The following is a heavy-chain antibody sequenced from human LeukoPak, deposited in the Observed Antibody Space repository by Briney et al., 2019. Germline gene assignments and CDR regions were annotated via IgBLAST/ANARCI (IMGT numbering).Heavy chain of an antibody. D-gene: IGHD1-26*01. CDR2: IIPIFGIA. CDR1: GGTFSSYA. J-gene: IGHJ6*02. CDR3: ARATTPSYGMDV. Sequence: GPSVKLSCKASGGTFSSYAISWLRQAPGQGLEWMGRIIPIFGIANYAQKLQGRVTITPDKSTSTAYMELSSLRSEDTAVYYCARATTPSYGMDVWGQGTTVTVSS. V-gene: IGHV1-69*04.